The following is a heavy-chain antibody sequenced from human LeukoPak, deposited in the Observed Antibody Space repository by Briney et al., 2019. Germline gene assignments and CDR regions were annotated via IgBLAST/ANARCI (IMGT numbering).Heavy chain of an antibody. CDR1: GFTFSSYG. V-gene: IGHV3-33*01. J-gene: IGHJ6*02. Sequence: GRSLRLSCAASGFTFSSYGMHWVRQAPGKGLEWVAVIWYDGSNKYYADSVKGRLTISRDNSKNTLYLQMNSLRAEDTAVYYCARQSKEITIFGVVINYYGMDVWGQGTTVTVSS. CDR3: ARQSKEITIFGVVINYYGMDV. CDR2: IWYDGSNK. D-gene: IGHD3-3*01.